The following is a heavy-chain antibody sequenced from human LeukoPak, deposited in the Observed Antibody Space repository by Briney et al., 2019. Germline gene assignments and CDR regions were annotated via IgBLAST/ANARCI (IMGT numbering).Heavy chain of an antibody. CDR2: ISTYNGNT. J-gene: IGHJ2*01. CDR3: AREGYSSIWYPRRYFDL. V-gene: IGHV1-18*04. D-gene: IGHD6-13*01. Sequence: ASVKVSCKASGYTFTSYGISWVRQAPGQGLEWMGWISTYNGNTNYAQKFQGRVTMTTDTSTSTAYMELRSPRSDDTAIYYCAREGYSSIWYPRRYFDLWGRGTLVTVSS. CDR1: GYTFTSYG.